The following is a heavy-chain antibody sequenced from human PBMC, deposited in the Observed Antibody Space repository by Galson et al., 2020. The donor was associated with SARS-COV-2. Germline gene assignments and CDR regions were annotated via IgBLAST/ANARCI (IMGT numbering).Heavy chain of an antibody. D-gene: IGHD1-26*01. CDR2: IFYSGFT. J-gene: IGHJ4*02. Sequence: SETLSLTCTVSGVSISSDDSYWSWIRQHPEKGLEWIGYIFYSGFTYYSPSFKSRLTMSLDTSKNQFSLKLNAVTAADTAIYYCASGLGGDYWGPGTLVTVSS. V-gene: IGHV4-31*03. CDR1: GVSISSDDSY. CDR3: ASGLGGDY.